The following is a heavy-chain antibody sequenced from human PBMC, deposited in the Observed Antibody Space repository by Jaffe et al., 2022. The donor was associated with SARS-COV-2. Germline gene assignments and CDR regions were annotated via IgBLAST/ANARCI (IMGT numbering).Heavy chain of an antibody. CDR1: GFTFRSYD. D-gene: IGHD3-10*01. CDR2: ISYDGTDK. CDR3: ARDGGGADY. V-gene: IGHV3-30*03. J-gene: IGHJ4*02. Sequence: QVHLVDSGGGVVQPGRSLRLSCAASGFTFRSYDMHWVRQAPGKGLEWVALISYDGTDKYYADSVKGRFTISRDNSKNTLYLQMNSLRAEDTAVYYCARDGGGADYWGQGTLVTVSS.